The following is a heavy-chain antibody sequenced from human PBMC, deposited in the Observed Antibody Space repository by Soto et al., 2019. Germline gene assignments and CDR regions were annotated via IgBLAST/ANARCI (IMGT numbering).Heavy chain of an antibody. Sequence: LRLSCAASGFTFSSYSMNWVRQAPGKGLEWVSSIRSSSSYIYYADSVKGRFTISRDNAKNSLYLQMNSLRAEDTAVYYCARDRGDGLWPYQFDYWGQGTLVTVSS. D-gene: IGHD2-2*01. CDR2: IRSSSSYI. CDR1: GFTFSSYS. CDR3: ARDRGDGLWPYQFDY. V-gene: IGHV3-21*01. J-gene: IGHJ4*02.